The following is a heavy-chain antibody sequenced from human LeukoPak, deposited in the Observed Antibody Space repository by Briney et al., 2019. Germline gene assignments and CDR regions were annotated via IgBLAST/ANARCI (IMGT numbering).Heavy chain of an antibody. D-gene: IGHD3-10*01. Sequence: PSETLSLTCTVSGGSASRYYWSWIRQSAGKGLEWIGRIYNSGSTTYNPSLKSRVTMSIDTSKNQFSLKLTSVIVADTAVYYCARDSGTTGEVKFDPWGQGTLVTVSS. CDR1: GGSASRYY. CDR2: IYNSGST. CDR3: ARDSGTTGEVKFDP. V-gene: IGHV4-4*07. J-gene: IGHJ5*02.